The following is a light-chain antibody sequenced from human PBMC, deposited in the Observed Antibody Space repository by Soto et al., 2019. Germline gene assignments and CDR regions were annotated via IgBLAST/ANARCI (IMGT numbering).Light chain of an antibody. CDR1: QSISSY. CDR2: AAS. J-gene: IGKJ1*01. Sequence: DIQMTQSPSSLSASVGDRVTITCPASQSISSYLNLYQQKPGKAPKLLIYAASSLQSRVPSRFSGKGSGTDFTLTIRSLQPEDFATYYCQQSYSTPRTFGQGTKVEIK. V-gene: IGKV1-39*01. CDR3: QQSYSTPRT.